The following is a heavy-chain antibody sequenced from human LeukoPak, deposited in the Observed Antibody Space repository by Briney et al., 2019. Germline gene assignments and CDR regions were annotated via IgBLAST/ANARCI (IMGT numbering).Heavy chain of an antibody. CDR3: ASDQSSVACNGGRCYTGPLDY. D-gene: IGHD2-15*01. CDR2: VWFDGTNK. V-gene: IGHV3-33*08. J-gene: IGHJ4*02. CDR1: GFSVSSNY. Sequence: GGSLRLSCAASGFSVSSNYMTWVRQAPGKGLEWVAHVWFDGTNKYYADSVKGRFTISRDNSKNTLNLQMNSLRAEDTAVYYCASDQSSVACNGGRCYTGPLDYWGQGTLVTVAS.